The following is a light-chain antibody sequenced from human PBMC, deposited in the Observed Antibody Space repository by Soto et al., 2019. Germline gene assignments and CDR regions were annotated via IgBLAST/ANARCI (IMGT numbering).Light chain of an antibody. Sequence: QSALTQPASVSGSPGQSITISCSGASSDAGSYKLVSWYQRHPGKAPKLIIYEGDKRPSGVSNRFSGSRSGNTASLTISGLQTEDEANYYCCSAAGRTTVFGGGTILTVL. CDR1: SSDAGSYKL. V-gene: IGLV2-23*01. CDR2: EGD. J-gene: IGLJ3*02. CDR3: CSAAGRTTV.